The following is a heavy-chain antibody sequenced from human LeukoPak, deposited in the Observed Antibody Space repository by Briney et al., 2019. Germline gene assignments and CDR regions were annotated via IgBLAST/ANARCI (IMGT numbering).Heavy chain of an antibody. Sequence: GGSLRLSCAASGFSFSNHGMHWVRQAPGKRLEWVAVIWDDGNNKRYANSVNGRFTISRDNSENTLYLQMNGLTAEDTAVYYCARDAHRTPFDYWGQGTLVTVSS. CDR1: GFSFSNHG. CDR2: IWDDGNNK. V-gene: IGHV3-33*01. J-gene: IGHJ4*02. CDR3: ARDAHRTPFDY. D-gene: IGHD2-2*01.